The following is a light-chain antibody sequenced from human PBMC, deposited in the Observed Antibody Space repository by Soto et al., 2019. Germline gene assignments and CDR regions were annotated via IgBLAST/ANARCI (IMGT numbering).Light chain of an antibody. Sequence: EVVMTQSPATLSVSPGERATLSCRASQSVRSNLAWYLQKPGQAPRLLIYGASTRATGIPARFSGSGSGTEFTLTICSLQSEDFAVYYCQQYNNWPPLTFGGGTKVEIK. CDR2: GAS. V-gene: IGKV3-15*01. J-gene: IGKJ4*01. CDR3: QQYNNWPPLT. CDR1: QSVRSN.